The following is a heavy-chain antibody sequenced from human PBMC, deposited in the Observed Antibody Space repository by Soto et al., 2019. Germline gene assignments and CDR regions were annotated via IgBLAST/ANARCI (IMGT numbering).Heavy chain of an antibody. CDR3: TTGVSQWLANDY. D-gene: IGHD6-19*01. J-gene: IGHJ4*02. V-gene: IGHV3-15*07. CDR2: IKRKSDGETT. CDR1: GFAFSNAW. Sequence: EVQLVESGGGLVKPGGSLTLSCAASGFAFSNAWMHWVRQAPGTGLEWVGRIKRKSDGETTDYAAPVRGRFGISRDDSRNTLHLQLNSLRSEDTAVYYCTTGVSQWLANDYWGQGTLVTVSS.